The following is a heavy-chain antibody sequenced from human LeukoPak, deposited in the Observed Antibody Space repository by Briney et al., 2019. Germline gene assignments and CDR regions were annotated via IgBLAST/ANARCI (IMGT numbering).Heavy chain of an antibody. CDR3: ARHRGHDAFDI. J-gene: IGHJ3*02. V-gene: IGHV4-59*08. Sequence: SETLSLTCTVSGGSISSYYWSWIRQPPGKGLEWIGYIYYSGSTNYNPSLKSRVTISVDTSKNQFSLKLSSVTAADTAVYYCARHRGHDAFDIWGQGTMATVSS. D-gene: IGHD3-10*01. CDR2: IYYSGST. CDR1: GGSISSYY.